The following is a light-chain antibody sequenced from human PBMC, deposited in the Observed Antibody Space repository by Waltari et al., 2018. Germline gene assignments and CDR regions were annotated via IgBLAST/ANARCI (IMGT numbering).Light chain of an antibody. Sequence: DIVMTQSPDSLAVSLGERATLNCQSSQNVLYSSNNKNYLAWYQQKPGQPPKLLIYWASTRESGVPDRFSGSGSGTDFTLTISSLQAEDVAVYYCQQYYGTPPTFGQGTKVEIK. CDR1: QNVLYSSNNKNY. J-gene: IGKJ1*01. V-gene: IGKV4-1*01. CDR2: WAS. CDR3: QQYYGTPPT.